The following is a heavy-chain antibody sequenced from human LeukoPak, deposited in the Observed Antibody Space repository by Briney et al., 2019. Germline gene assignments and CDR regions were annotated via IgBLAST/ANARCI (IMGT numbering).Heavy chain of an antibody. Sequence: GGSLRLSCAASGFTFSSYSMDWVRQAPGKGLEWVSSISSSSYIYYADSVKGRFTISRDNAKNSLYLQMNSLRAEDTAVYYCARVGCSTTSCPADYWGQGTLVTVSS. CDR2: ISSSSYI. D-gene: IGHD2-2*01. J-gene: IGHJ4*02. V-gene: IGHV3-21*01. CDR1: GFTFSSYS. CDR3: ARVGCSTTSCPADY.